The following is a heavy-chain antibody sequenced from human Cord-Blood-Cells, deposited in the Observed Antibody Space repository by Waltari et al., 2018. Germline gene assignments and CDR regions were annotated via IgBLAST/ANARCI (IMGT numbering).Heavy chain of an antibody. CDR2: IKQDGSEK. CDR1: GFTFSSYW. J-gene: IGHJ3*02. Sequence: PASGFTFSSYWMSWVRQAPGKGLEWVVNIKQDGSEKYYVDSVKGRFTISRDNAKNSLYLQMNSLRAGDTAVYYCASSSGSYGGVAFDIWGQGTMVTVSS. D-gene: IGHD1-26*01. CDR3: ASSSGSYGGVAFDI. V-gene: IGHV3-7*02.